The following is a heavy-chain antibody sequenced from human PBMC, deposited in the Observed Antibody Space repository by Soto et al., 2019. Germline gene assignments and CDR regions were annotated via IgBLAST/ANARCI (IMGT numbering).Heavy chain of an antibody. J-gene: IGHJ4*02. Sequence: GGSLRLSCAASGFIFNRFGMHWVRQAPGKGLEWVATISYDGNNKFYVDSVKGRFTTSRDNSKNTLYLQMNSLRAEDTAVYYCAKGYHYGGYATDYWGQGTLVTVSS. CDR2: ISYDGNNK. V-gene: IGHV3-30*18. CDR3: AKGYHYGGYATDY. D-gene: IGHD3-16*01. CDR1: GFIFNRFG.